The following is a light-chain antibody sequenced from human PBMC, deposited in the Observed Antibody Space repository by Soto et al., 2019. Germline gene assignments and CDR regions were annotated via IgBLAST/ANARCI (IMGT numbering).Light chain of an antibody. V-gene: IGKV3-11*01. J-gene: IGKJ5*01. Sequence: EIVLTQSPATLSLSPGERATLSCRASQSISRYLAWYQQKPGQAPRLLIYDASNRATGIPARFSGSGSGTDFTLTISSLEPEDFAVYYCQQRSNWPITFGQGTRLEIK. CDR3: QQRSNWPIT. CDR1: QSISRY. CDR2: DAS.